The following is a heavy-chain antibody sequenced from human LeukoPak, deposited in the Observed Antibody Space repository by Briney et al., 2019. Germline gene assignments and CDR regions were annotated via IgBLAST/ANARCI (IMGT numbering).Heavy chain of an antibody. Sequence: SETLSLTCTVSGGSISSYYWSWIRQPPGKGLEWIAYIYNSGSTNNNPSLRSRVTISVDTSKNQFSLKLGSVTAADTAVYFCARGVRAGGYPYFDAWGQGTLVSVSS. CDR3: ARGVRAGGYPYFDA. CDR1: GGSISSYY. V-gene: IGHV4-59*13. CDR2: IYNSGST. J-gene: IGHJ4*02. D-gene: IGHD5-12*01.